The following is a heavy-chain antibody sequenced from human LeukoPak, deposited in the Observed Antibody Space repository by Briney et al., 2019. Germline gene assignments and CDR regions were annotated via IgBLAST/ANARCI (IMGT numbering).Heavy chain of an antibody. J-gene: IGHJ4*02. D-gene: IGHD1-14*01. CDR3: AREGNRLV. V-gene: IGHV4-34*01. CDR1: GGSFSGYY. CDR2: IYYSGST. Sequence: SETLSLTCAVYGGSFSGYYWSWIRQPPGKGLEWIGSIYYSGSTYYNPSLKSRVTISVDTSKNQFSLKLSSVTAADTAVYYCAREGNRLVWGQGTLVTVSS.